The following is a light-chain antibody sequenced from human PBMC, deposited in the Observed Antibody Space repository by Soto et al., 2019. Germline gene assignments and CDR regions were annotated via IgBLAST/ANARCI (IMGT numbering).Light chain of an antibody. CDR2: GAS. Sequence: EIVMTQSPAPLSVSPGERATLSCRASQSVSSNLAWYQQKPGQAPRLLIYGASTRATGIPARFSGSGSGTEFTLTISSLQSEEFAVYYCQQYNNWPRTSGQGTKWIS. CDR1: QSVSSN. CDR3: QQYNNWPRT. V-gene: IGKV3-15*01. J-gene: IGKJ1*01.